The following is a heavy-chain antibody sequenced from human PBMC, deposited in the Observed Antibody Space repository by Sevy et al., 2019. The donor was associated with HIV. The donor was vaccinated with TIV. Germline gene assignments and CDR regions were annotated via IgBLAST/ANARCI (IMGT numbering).Heavy chain of an antibody. Sequence: ASVKVSCKASGYTFTNYGISCVRQAPGQGLEWMGWISTHNGDTNYAQKLQGRVTMTTDTSTSTAYMELRSLRSDDTALYYCARRIYYDSSAYYWWFDPWGQGTLVTVSS. CDR3: ARRIYYDSSAYYWWFDP. V-gene: IGHV1-18*01. CDR2: ISTHNGDT. J-gene: IGHJ5*02. CDR1: GYTFTNYG. D-gene: IGHD3-22*01.